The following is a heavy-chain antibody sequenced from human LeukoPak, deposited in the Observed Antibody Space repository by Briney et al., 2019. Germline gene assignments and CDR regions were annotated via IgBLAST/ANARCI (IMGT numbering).Heavy chain of an antibody. D-gene: IGHD6-19*01. CDR3: TWGSGMKFDH. J-gene: IGHJ4*02. V-gene: IGHV1-2*02. CDR2: VHPNSGDT. CDR1: GYTFTARH. Sequence: ASVKVSCKASGYTFTARHLHWVRRAPGQGLEWMGWVHPNSGDTNYAQKFQGRVTMTRDTSMSTAYMELSTLRFDDTAVYYCTWGSGMKFDHWGQGALVTVSS.